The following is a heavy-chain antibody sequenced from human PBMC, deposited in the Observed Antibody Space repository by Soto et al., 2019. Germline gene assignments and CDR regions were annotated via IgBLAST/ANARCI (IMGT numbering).Heavy chain of an antibody. CDR1: GGSISSYY. V-gene: IGHV4-4*07. J-gene: IGHJ6*02. CDR2: IYTSGST. D-gene: IGHD2-15*01. Sequence: QVQLQESGPGLVKPSETLSLTCSVSGGSISSYYWSWIRQPAGKGLEWIGRIYTSGSTNYNPSLKRRVTLSVDTSKTQFSLKLSSVAAADTAVYYCARVGPEAATPLGLDYYYGMDVWGQGTTVTVSS. CDR3: ARVGPEAATPLGLDYYYGMDV.